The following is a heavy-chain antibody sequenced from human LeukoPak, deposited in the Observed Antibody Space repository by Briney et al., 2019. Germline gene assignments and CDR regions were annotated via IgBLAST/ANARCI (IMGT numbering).Heavy chain of an antibody. CDR1: IDSFSNYH. J-gene: IGHJ4*02. Sequence: KTSETLSLTCAVYIDSFSNYHWNWIRQTPAKGMEWIGEVNESGGTNISPSLKSRVTISVDTSKNQFSLKLSSVTAADTAVYYCARGLKYYYGSGSYYNSQAHYYFDYWGQGTLVTVSS. V-gene: IGHV4-34*01. CDR2: VNESGGT. D-gene: IGHD3-10*01. CDR3: ARGLKYYYGSGSYYNSQAHYYFDY.